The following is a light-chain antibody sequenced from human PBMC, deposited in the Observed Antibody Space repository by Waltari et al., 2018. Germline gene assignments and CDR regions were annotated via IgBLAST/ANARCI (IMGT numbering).Light chain of an antibody. CDR3: QKYVNLPAT. V-gene: IGKV3-20*01. J-gene: IGKJ1*01. Sequence: ELVFTPSPGTLSLSPGDKATLSCRASQSVCRFLAWYQKKPGQAPRLLIYDASTRAFGVPDRFSGSGSGTDFSLTISRLEPEDFAVYFCQKYVNLPATFGQGTKVEIQ. CDR1: QSVCRF. CDR2: DAS.